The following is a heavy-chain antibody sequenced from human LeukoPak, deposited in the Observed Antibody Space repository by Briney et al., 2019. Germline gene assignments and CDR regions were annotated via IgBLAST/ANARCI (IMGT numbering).Heavy chain of an antibody. CDR1: GYTFTSYA. CDR2: INSGNGNT. CDR3: ARGNDGYNLYYFDY. J-gene: IGHJ4*02. Sequence: GASVKVSCKASGYTFTSYALHWVRQAPGQRLEWMGWINSGNGNTKYSQNFQGRVTITRDTSASTAYMELSSLRSEDTAVYYCARGNDGYNLYYFDYWGQGTLVTVSS. D-gene: IGHD5-24*01. V-gene: IGHV1-3*01.